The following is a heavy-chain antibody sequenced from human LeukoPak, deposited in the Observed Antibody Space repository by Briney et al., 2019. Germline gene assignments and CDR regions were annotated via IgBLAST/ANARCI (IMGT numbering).Heavy chain of an antibody. CDR2: IHHSGST. CDR1: GFTFSSYS. V-gene: IGHV4-34*01. CDR3: ARGYGSSTSCYNNYGMDV. D-gene: IGHD2-2*01. Sequence: GSLRLSCAASGFTFSSYSMNWVRPPPGKGRGWVGEIHHSGSTNYSPSLKSRVNISVDTSKNQFTLKLNSVTAADTAVYYCARGYGSSTSCYNNYGMDVWGQGTTVTVSS. J-gene: IGHJ6*02.